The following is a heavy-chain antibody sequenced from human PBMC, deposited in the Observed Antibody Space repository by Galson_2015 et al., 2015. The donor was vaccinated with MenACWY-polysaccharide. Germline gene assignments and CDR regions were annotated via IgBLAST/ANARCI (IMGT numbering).Heavy chain of an antibody. Sequence: SLRLSCAASGFTVSSKYMTWVRQAPGKGLEWVSVVYSGGSTYYADSVKGRFTISRDNSKNTVYLQMNSLRPEDTAVYYCARGDCTSTSCPIDYWGQGTLVTVSS. CDR2: VYSGGST. J-gene: IGHJ4*02. CDR3: ARGDCTSTSCPIDY. V-gene: IGHV3-66*02. D-gene: IGHD2-2*01. CDR1: GFTVSSKY.